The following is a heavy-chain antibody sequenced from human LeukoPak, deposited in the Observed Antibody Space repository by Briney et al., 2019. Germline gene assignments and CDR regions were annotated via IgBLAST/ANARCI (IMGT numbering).Heavy chain of an antibody. J-gene: IGHJ5*02. D-gene: IGHD5-24*01. CDR1: GGTFSSYA. CDR2: IIPIFGTA. Sequence: SVKVSCKASGGTFSSYAISWVRQAPGQGLEWMGGIIPIFGTANYAQKFQGRVTITADESTSIAYMELSSLRSEDTAVYYCARGGKRDGYNGNWFDPWGQGTLVTVSS. CDR3: ARGGKRDGYNGNWFDP. V-gene: IGHV1-69*13.